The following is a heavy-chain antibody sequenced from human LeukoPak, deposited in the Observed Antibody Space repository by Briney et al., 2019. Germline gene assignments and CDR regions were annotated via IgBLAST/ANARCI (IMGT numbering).Heavy chain of an antibody. J-gene: IGHJ5*01. CDR1: EFTFSTYS. V-gene: IGHV3-48*01. CDR2: ISSSSSTI. D-gene: IGHD4-17*01. CDR3: ARVGYGDSLDS. Sequence: GGSLRHSCTASEFTFSTYSMNWVRQAPGKGLEWLSYISSSSSTIYYADSVKGRFTNSRDNAKNSLYLQMNSLRAEDTAVYYCARVGYGDSLDSWGQGTLVTVSS.